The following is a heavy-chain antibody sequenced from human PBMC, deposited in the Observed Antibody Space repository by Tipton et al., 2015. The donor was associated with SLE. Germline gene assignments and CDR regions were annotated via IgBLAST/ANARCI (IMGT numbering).Heavy chain of an antibody. D-gene: IGHD3-10*01. J-gene: IGHJ4*02. CDR1: GGTFSSYA. CDR3: ARDSLAGGFFDY. V-gene: IGHV1-18*01. CDR2: ISTYNGET. Sequence: QLVQSGAEVKKPGASVKVSCKASGGTFSSYAISWVRQAPGQGLEWMGWISTYNGETDYAQNLQGRVTMTTDTSTSTAYMEFRSLRAEDTAVYYCARDSLAGGFFDYWGQGTLVTVSS.